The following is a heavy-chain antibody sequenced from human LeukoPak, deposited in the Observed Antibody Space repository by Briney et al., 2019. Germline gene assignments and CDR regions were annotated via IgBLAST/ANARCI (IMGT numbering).Heavy chain of an antibody. Sequence: SETLSLTCTVSGGSISSYYWSWIRQPPGKGLEWIGYIYYSGSTNYNPSLKSRVTISVDTSKNQFSLKLRSVTAADTAVYYCARGGTYSYYDILTGGPYYYYGMDVWGQGTTVTVSS. V-gene: IGHV4-59*08. CDR1: GGSISSYY. CDR2: IYYSGST. D-gene: IGHD3-9*01. J-gene: IGHJ6*02. CDR3: ARGGTYSYYDILTGGPYYYYGMDV.